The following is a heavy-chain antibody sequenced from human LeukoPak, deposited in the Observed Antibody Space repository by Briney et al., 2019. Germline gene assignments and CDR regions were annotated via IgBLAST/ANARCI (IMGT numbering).Heavy chain of an antibody. CDR1: GYTFTAYY. V-gene: IGHV1-46*01. D-gene: IGHD3-16*01. CDR2: IRPGDNRM. CDR3: VREKSGGTYDY. Sequence: ASVKVSCKASGYTFTAYYIQWVRQALGQGPEWMGTIRPGDNRMSYAQKFQGRVTMTRDMSTTTGYMELSSLRSEDTAVYYCVREKSGGTYDYWGQGTLVTVSS. J-gene: IGHJ4*02.